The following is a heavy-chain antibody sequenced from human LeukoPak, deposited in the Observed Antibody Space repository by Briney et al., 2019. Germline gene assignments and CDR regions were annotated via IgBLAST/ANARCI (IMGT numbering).Heavy chain of an antibody. CDR3: ARDEVDYYDSSGYSPDY. J-gene: IGHJ4*02. V-gene: IGHV1-2*02. D-gene: IGHD3-22*01. CDR1: GYTFTGYY. Sequence: GSSVKVSCKASGYTFTGYYMHWVRQAPGQGLEWMGWINPNSGGTNYAQKFQGRVTMTRDTSISTAYMELSRLRSDDTAVYYCARDEVDYYDSSGYSPDYWGQGTLVTVSS. CDR2: INPNSGGT.